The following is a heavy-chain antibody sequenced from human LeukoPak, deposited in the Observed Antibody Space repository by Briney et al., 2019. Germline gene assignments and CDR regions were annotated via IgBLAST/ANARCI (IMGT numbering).Heavy chain of an antibody. CDR3: ARDSTAMVTPEGYFDY. V-gene: IGHV3-30-3*01. CDR1: GFTFSSYA. D-gene: IGHD5-18*01. Sequence: GRSLRLSCAASGFTFSSYAMHWVRQAPGKGLEWAAVISYDGSNKYYADSVKGRFTISRDNSKNTLYLQMNSLRAEDTAVYYCARDSTAMVTPEGYFDYWGQGTLVTVSS. J-gene: IGHJ4*02. CDR2: ISYDGSNK.